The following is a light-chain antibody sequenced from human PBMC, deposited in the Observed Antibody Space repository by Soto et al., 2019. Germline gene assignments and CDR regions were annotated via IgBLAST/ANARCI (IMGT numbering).Light chain of an antibody. J-gene: IGKJ4*01. CDR2: DAS. V-gene: IGKV3-20*01. CDR1: QSVSSSY. Sequence: EIVLTQSPGTLSLSPGEGATLSCSASQSVSSSYIAWYQQRPGQTPSLLIYDASNRATGVPDRFSGSGSGTDFTLTISRLESEDFAVYHCQQYEKSPLTFGGGTKVDIK. CDR3: QQYEKSPLT.